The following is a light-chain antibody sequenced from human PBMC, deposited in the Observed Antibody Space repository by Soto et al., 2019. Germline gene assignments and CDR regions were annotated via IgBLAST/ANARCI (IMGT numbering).Light chain of an antibody. V-gene: IGKV1-39*01. Sequence: DIQMTQSPSSLSASVGYRVTITCRASQSISTYLNWYHQKPGKAPKLLIYAASSLQSGVPSRFSGSGSGTDFTLTISSLQPEDFATYYCQQSYSTPITFGQGTRLEIK. CDR3: QQSYSTPIT. CDR1: QSISTY. CDR2: AAS. J-gene: IGKJ5*01.